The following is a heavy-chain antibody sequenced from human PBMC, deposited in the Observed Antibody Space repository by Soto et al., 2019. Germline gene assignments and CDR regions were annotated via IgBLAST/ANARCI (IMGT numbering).Heavy chain of an antibody. CDR1: GGSISSYY. V-gene: IGHV4-59*01. CDR2: IYYSGST. Sequence: SETLSLTCTVSGGSISSYYWSWIRQPPGKGLEWIGYIYYSGSTNYNPSLKSRVTISVDTSKNQFSLKLSSVTAADTAVYYCARGTMVRGVLTYYFDYWGQGTLVTVSS. CDR3: ARGTMVRGVLTYYFDY. D-gene: IGHD3-10*01. J-gene: IGHJ4*02.